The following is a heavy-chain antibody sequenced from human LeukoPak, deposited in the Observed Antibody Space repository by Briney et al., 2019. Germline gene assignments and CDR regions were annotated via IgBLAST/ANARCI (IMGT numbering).Heavy chain of an antibody. CDR2: IYYSGST. D-gene: IGHD6-13*01. J-gene: IGHJ6*03. Sequence: SETLSLTCTVSGGSISSYYWSWIRQPPGKGLEWIGYIYYSGSTNYNPSLTSRVTISVDTSKNQFSLKLSSVTAADTAVYYCARGSSWIFYYYYYYMDVWGKGTTVTVSS. CDR1: GGSISSYY. CDR3: ARGSSWIFYYYYYYMDV. V-gene: IGHV4-59*01.